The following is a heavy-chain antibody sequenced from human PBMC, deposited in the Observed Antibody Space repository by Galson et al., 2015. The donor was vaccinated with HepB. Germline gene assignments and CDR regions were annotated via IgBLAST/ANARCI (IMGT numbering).Heavy chain of an antibody. D-gene: IGHD5-18*01. CDR2: IYSGGST. CDR1: GFTVSSNY. V-gene: IGHV3-66*01. CDR3: ASPLALRGYSYGYAFDI. J-gene: IGHJ3*02. Sequence: SLRLSCAASGFTVSSNYMSWVRQAPGKGLEWVSVIYSGGSTYYADSVKGRFTISRDNSKNTLYLQMNSLRAEDTAVYYCASPLALRGYSYGYAFDIWGQGTMVTVSS.